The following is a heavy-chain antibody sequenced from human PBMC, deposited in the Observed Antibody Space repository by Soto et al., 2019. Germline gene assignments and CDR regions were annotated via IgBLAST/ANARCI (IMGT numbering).Heavy chain of an antibody. CDR2: ISYDGSNK. CDR3: ARDLENYYDSSGYGY. Sequence: GSLRLSCAASGFTFSSYAMHWVRQAPGKGLEWVAVISYDGSNKYYADSVKGRFTISRDNSKNTLYLQMNSLRAEDTTVYYCARDLENYYDSSGYGYWGQGTLVTVSS. CDR1: GFTFSSYA. V-gene: IGHV3-30-3*01. D-gene: IGHD3-22*01. J-gene: IGHJ4*02.